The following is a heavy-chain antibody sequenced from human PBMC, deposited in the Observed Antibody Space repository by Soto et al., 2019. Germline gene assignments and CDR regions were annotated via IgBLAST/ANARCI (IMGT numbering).Heavy chain of an antibody. Sequence: PGGTLRLSCTGAGFTFSRFALDWVSQGPGKGLEWVAVMSYDGKNEHYADSVRGRFTISRDNYKNTLFLDMKSLKIEDTAMYFCARRAPLSYYFDLLAPGTLVTVSS. CDR2: MSYDGKNE. J-gene: IGHJ4*02. D-gene: IGHD3-16*01. CDR3: ARRAPLSYYFDL. CDR1: GFTFSRFA. V-gene: IGHV3-30*04.